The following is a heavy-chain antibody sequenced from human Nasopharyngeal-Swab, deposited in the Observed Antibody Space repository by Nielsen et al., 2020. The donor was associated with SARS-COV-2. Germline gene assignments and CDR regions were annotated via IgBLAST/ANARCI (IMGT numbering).Heavy chain of an antibody. CDR2: ISSSSSYT. CDR3: AGAPKQVWSRDYFDT. J-gene: IGHJ4*02. CDR1: GFAFSTYS. Sequence: GESLKISCAASGFAFSTYSMNWVRQAPGKGPEWVSSISSSSSYTYYADSVKGRFTISRDNAKNSLYLQMNSLRAEDTAVYYCAGAPKQVWSRDYFDTWGQGMPVTVSS. V-gene: IGHV3-21*01. D-gene: IGHD5-18*01.